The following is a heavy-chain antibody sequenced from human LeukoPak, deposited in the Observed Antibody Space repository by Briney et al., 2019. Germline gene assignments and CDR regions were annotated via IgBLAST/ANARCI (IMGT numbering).Heavy chain of an antibody. CDR3: AKDGVRYSGYDYLVY. CDR2: IWHDGSNK. CDR1: GFTFSSYG. D-gene: IGHD5-12*01. V-gene: IGHV3-33*06. Sequence: GGSLRLSCAASGFTFSSYGMHWVRQAPGKGREWVAVIWHDGSNKYYADSVKGRFTISRDNSKNTLYLQMNSLRAEDTAVYYCAKDGVRYSGYDYLVYWGQGTLVTVSS. J-gene: IGHJ4*02.